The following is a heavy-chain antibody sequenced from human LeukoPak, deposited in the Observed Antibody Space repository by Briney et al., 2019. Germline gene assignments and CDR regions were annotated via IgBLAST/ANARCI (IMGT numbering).Heavy chain of an antibody. Sequence: ASVKVSCKASGYTFTSYYMHWVRQAPGQGLEWMGIINPSGGTTSSAQKFQGRVTMTRDMSTSTVYMELSSLRSEDTAVYYCARDPLDCSGGSCYLYMDVWGKGTTVTVSS. V-gene: IGHV1-46*01. CDR2: INPSGGTT. J-gene: IGHJ6*03. CDR1: GYTFTSYY. D-gene: IGHD2-15*01. CDR3: ARDPLDCSGGSCYLYMDV.